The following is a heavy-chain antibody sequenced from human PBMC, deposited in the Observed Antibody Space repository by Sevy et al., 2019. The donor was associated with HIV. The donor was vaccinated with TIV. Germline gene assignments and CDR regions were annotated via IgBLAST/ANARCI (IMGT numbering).Heavy chain of an antibody. Sequence: KQSQTLSLTCAISGDSVSSNSAAWNWIRQSPSRGLEWLGRTYYRSKWYNDYAVSVKSRITINPATSKNQFSLQLNSVTPEDTAVYYCARGVRDYYGSGSYGSYWYFDLWGRGTLVTVSS. CDR3: ARGVRDYYGSGSYGSYWYFDL. CDR1: GDSVSSNSAA. CDR2: TYYRSKWYN. J-gene: IGHJ2*01. D-gene: IGHD3-10*01. V-gene: IGHV6-1*01.